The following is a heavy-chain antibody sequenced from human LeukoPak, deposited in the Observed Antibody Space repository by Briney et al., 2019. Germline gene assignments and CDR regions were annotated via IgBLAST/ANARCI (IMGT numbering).Heavy chain of an antibody. D-gene: IGHD4-11*01. CDR2: IYTSGST. CDR3: ARPGGRNSNYRTLRY. Sequence: SETLSLTCTVSGGSISSYYWSWIRQPAGKGLEWIGRIYTSGSTNYNPSLKSRVTMSVDTSKNQFSLKLSSVTAADTAVYYCARPGGRNSNYRTLRYWGQGTLVTVSS. J-gene: IGHJ4*02. V-gene: IGHV4-4*07. CDR1: GGSISSYY.